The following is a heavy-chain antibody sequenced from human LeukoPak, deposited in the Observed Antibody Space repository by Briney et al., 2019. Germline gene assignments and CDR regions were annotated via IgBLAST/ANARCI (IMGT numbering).Heavy chain of an antibody. CDR1: GFTFSSTW. CDR3: ARGYDIWENDY. Sequence: GGSLRLSCAASGFTFSSTWMHWVRQVPGKGLVWVSRINSDGSSTIYADSVKGRFTISRDNTKNTLYLQMNSLRADDTAVYYCARGYDIWENDYWGQGTLVTVSS. D-gene: IGHD3-9*01. J-gene: IGHJ4*02. V-gene: IGHV3-74*01. CDR2: INSDGSST.